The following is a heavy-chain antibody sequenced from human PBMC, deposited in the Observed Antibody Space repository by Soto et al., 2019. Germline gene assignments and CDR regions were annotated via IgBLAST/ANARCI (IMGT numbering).Heavy chain of an antibody. V-gene: IGHV1-46*01. Sequence: RASVKVSCKASGYTFTRYYMHWVRQAPGQGLEWMGIINPSGGTTTYAQKFQGRVTMTRDTSTSTVYMELSSLRSEDTAVYYCARDAIGYYESSGNSDEYFQHWGQGTLVTVSS. CDR2: INPSGGTT. J-gene: IGHJ1*01. D-gene: IGHD3-22*01. CDR1: GYTFTRYY. CDR3: ARDAIGYYESSGNSDEYFQH.